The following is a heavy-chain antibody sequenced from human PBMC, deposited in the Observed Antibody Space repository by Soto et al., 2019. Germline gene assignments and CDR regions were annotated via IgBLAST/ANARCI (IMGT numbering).Heavy chain of an antibody. J-gene: IGHJ6*02. Sequence: ASVTVSCQASGGTFSSYAISWVRQAPGQGLEWMGGIIPIFDTADYAQKFQGRVTITADESTNTAYMELSSLRSEDTAVYYCAGHSSGVPGYYYGMDVWGQGTTVTVSS. D-gene: IGHD3-22*01. CDR2: IIPIFDTA. V-gene: IGHV1-69*13. CDR3: AGHSSGVPGYYYGMDV. CDR1: GGTFSSYA.